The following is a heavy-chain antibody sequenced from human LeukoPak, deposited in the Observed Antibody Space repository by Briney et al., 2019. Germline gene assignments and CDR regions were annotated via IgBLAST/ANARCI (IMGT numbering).Heavy chain of an antibody. CDR1: GGSISSYY. V-gene: IGHV4-59*01. Sequence: SETLSLTCTVSGGSISSYYWSWIRQPPGKGLEWIGYIYYSGSTNYNPSLKSRVTISVDTSKNQFSLKLSSVTAADTAVYYCARDGPVGATTAGLDPWGQGTLVTVSS. CDR3: ARDGPVGATTAGLDP. CDR2: IYYSGST. J-gene: IGHJ5*02. D-gene: IGHD1-26*01.